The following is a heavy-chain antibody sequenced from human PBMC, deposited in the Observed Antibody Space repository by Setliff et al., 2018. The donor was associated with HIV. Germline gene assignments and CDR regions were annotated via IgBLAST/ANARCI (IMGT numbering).Heavy chain of an antibody. CDR3: ARQSGMGYNGNFDSFDY. CDR1: GYSFASYW. CDR2: IYPGDSDT. J-gene: IGHJ4*02. Sequence: PGESLKISCKGSGYSFASYWIGWVRQMPGKGLEWMGIIYPGDSDTRYSPAFQGQVTISADKSISTAYLQWSSLKASDTGMYYCARQSGMGYNGNFDSFDYWGQGTLVTVSS. V-gene: IGHV5-51*01. D-gene: IGHD5-18*01.